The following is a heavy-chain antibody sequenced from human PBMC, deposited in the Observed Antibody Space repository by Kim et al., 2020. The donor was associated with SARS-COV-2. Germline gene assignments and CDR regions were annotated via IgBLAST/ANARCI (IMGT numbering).Heavy chain of an antibody. CDR3: ARGLGYGDYSTPP. Sequence: YAQKFQGRVTMTRDTSTRTVYMELSSLRSEDTAVYYCARGLGYGDYSTPPWGQGTLVTVSS. J-gene: IGHJ5*02. D-gene: IGHD4-17*01. V-gene: IGHV1-46*01.